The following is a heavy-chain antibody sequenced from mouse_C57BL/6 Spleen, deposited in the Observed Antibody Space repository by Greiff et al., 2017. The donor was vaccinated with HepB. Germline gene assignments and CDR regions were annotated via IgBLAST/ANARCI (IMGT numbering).Heavy chain of an antibody. CDR3: ARRRIIYYYGSSYDFDY. CDR1: GYSITSGYY. CDR2: ISYDGSN. V-gene: IGHV3-6*01. Sequence: ESGPGLVKPSQSLSLTCSVTGYSITSGYYWNWIRQFPGNKLEWMGYISYDGSNNYNPSLKNRISITRDTSKNQFFLKLNSVTTEDTATYYCARRRIIYYYGSSYDFDYWGQGTTLTVSS. D-gene: IGHD1-1*01. J-gene: IGHJ2*01.